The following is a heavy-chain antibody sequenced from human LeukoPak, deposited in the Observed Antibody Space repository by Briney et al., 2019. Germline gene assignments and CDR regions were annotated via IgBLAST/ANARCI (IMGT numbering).Heavy chain of an antibody. V-gene: IGHV1-2*06. CDR3: ARQLPSFIVVVPAADFDY. CDR2: INPNGGGT. J-gene: IGHJ4*02. D-gene: IGHD2-2*01. CDR1: GYTFTGYY. Sequence: ASVKVSCKASGYTFTGYYMHWVRQAPGQGLEWMGRINPNGGGTNYAQKFQGRVTMTRDTSISTAYMELSRLRSDDTAVYYCARQLPSFIVVVPAADFDYWGQGTLVTVSS.